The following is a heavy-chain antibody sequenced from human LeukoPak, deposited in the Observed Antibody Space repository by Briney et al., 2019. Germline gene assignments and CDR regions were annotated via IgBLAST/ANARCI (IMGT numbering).Heavy chain of an antibody. V-gene: IGHV4-30-4*01. CDR2: MYYSGST. CDR3: ARPYYYDSRIDP. D-gene: IGHD3-22*01. CDR1: GGSISSGDYY. Sequence: SQTLSLTCSVSGGSISSGDYYWSWIRQPPGTGLEWIAYMYYSGSTYYNPSLKSRVTMSADTSKNQLSLKLSSVTAADTAVYYCARPYYYDSRIDPWGQGILVTVSS. J-gene: IGHJ5*02.